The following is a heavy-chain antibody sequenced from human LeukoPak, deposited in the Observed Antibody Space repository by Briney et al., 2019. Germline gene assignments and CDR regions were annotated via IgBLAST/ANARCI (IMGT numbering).Heavy chain of an antibody. Sequence: SETLSLTCTVSGGSISSYYWSWIRQPPGKGLEWIGYIYYSGSTNYNPSLKSRVTISVDTSKNQFSLKLSSVTAADTAVYYCARLLNYYRYWGQGTLVTVSS. CDR3: ARLLNYYRY. V-gene: IGHV4-59*12. CDR1: GGSISSYY. D-gene: IGHD3-10*01. J-gene: IGHJ4*02. CDR2: IYYSGST.